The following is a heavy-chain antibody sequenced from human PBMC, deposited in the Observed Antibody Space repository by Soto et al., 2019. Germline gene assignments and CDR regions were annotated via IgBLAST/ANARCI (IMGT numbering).Heavy chain of an antibody. CDR1: GGSISIYY. J-gene: IGHJ4*02. V-gene: IGHV4-59*01. Sequence: SETLSLTCTVSGGSISIYYWSWIRQPPGKGLEWLGNIYYSGSTNYNPSLKSRVTVSVDRSRHQFSLRLSSVTAADTAMYYCARQYCSGDSCYWDYWGQGTLVTVSS. CDR2: IYYSGST. D-gene: IGHD2-15*01. CDR3: ARQYCSGDSCYWDY.